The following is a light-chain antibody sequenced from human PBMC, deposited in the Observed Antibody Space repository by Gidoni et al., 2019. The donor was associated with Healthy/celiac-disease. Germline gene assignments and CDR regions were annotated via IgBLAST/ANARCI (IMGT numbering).Light chain of an antibody. CDR3: QQFNSYPLT. Sequence: AIQLTQSPSSLCASVGDRVTITCRASQGISSALAWYQQKPRKAPKLLIYDASSLESGVPSRFSGSGSATDFSLPISSLQPEDFATYYCQQFNSYPLTFGGGTKVEIK. V-gene: IGKV1-13*02. J-gene: IGKJ4*01. CDR2: DAS. CDR1: QGISSA.